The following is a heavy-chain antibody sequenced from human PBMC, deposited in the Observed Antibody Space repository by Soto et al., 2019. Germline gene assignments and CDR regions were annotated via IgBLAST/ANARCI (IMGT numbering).Heavy chain of an antibody. CDR2: IYHSGST. Sequence: PSETLSLTCAVSGCSISSGGYSWSWIRQPPGKGLEWIGYIYHSGSTYYNQSLKSRVTISVDRSKNQFSLKLSSVTAADTAVYYCARARANWGLYGMDVWGQGTTVTVSS. V-gene: IGHV4-30-2*01. D-gene: IGHD7-27*01. CDR3: ARARANWGLYGMDV. CDR1: GCSISSGGYS. J-gene: IGHJ6*02.